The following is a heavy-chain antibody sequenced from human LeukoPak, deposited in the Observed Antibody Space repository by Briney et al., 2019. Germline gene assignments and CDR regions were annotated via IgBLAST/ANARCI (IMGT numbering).Heavy chain of an antibody. CDR2: ISAYNGNT. J-gene: IGHJ4*02. D-gene: IGHD1-26*01. Sequence: ASVKVSCXASGYTFTNYGISWVRQAHGQGLEWMGWISAYNGNTNYAQKLQGRVTMTTDTSTSTAYMELRSLRSDDTAVYYCARDPPLVGATARFGDYWGQGTLVTVSS. CDR3: ARDPPLVGATARFGDY. CDR1: GYTFTNYG. V-gene: IGHV1-18*01.